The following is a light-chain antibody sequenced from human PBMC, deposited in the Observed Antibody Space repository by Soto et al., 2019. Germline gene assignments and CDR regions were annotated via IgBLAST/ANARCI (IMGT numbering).Light chain of an antibody. CDR2: DVS. Sequence: QSVLTQPASVSGSPGQSITISCTGTSSDVGGYNYVSWYQQHPGKAPKLMIYDVSNRPSGVSNRFSGSKSGNTVSLTISGVQAEDEADYYCSSYTSSSPVVFGGGTKLTVL. V-gene: IGLV2-14*01. CDR3: SSYTSSSPVV. CDR1: SSDVGGYNY. J-gene: IGLJ2*01.